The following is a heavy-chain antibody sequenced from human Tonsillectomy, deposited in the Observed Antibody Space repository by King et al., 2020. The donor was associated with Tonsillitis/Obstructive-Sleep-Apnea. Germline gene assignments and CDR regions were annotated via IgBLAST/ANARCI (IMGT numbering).Heavy chain of an antibody. Sequence: VQLVESGGGLVQPGGSLRLSCAASGFTFSSYAMSWVRQAPGKGLEWVSAISGSGVGKYYADSVKGRFNISRDNSKNTLYLQMNSLRAEDTAVYYCATGLLSCCSTNFSTIAGYYYYGMDVWGQGTTVTVSS. V-gene: IGHV3-23*04. CDR3: ATGLLSCCSTNFSTIAGYYYYGMDV. CDR2: ISGSGVGK. CDR1: GFTFSSYA. J-gene: IGHJ6*02. D-gene: IGHD2-2*02.